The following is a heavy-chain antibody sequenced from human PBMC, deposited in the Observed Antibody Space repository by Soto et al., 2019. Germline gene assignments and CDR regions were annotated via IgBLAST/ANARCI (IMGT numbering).Heavy chain of an antibody. CDR3: ARDRGYDAHDYYYNAMDV. D-gene: IGHD3-10*01. V-gene: IGHV3-21*01. Sequence: GGSLRLSCISSGFTFRTYTMNWVRQAPGKGLEWVSGIRGFSPYTFYAESVRGRFTISRDNAKNSLFLQMDSLRAEDTAVYYCARDRGYDAHDYYYNAMDVWGKGTKVTVSS. CDR2: IRGFSPYT. J-gene: IGHJ6*04. CDR1: GFTFRTYT.